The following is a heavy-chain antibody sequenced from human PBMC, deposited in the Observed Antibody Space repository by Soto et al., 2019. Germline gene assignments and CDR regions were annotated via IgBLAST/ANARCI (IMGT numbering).Heavy chain of an antibody. CDR1: GFTFSSYA. D-gene: IGHD4-17*01. Sequence: QVQLVESGGGVVQPGRSLRLSCAASGFTFSSYAMHWVRQAPGKGLEWVAVISYDGSNKYYADSLKGRFTISRDNSKNTLYMQMNSLRAEDTAVYYCAKGYSWSQYGDYEGSDAFDIWGQGTMVTVSS. V-gene: IGHV3-30*18. CDR3: AKGYSWSQYGDYEGSDAFDI. J-gene: IGHJ3*02. CDR2: ISYDGSNK.